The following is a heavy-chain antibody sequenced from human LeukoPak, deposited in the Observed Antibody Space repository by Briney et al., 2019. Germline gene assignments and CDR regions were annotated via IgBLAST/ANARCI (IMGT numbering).Heavy chain of an antibody. D-gene: IGHD6-19*01. J-gene: IGHJ6*04. CDR3: ASTAVAGLYYYYGMDV. Sequence: GSSVKVPCKASGGTFSSYAISWVRQAPGQGLEWMRGIIPIFGTANYAQKFQGRVTITADESTSTAYMELSSLRSEDTAVYYCASTAVAGLYYYYGMDVWGKGTTVTVSS. V-gene: IGHV1-69*01. CDR1: GGTFSSYA. CDR2: IIPIFGTA.